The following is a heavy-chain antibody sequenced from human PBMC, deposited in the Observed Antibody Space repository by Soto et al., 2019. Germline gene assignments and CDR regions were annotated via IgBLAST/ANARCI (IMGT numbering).Heavy chain of an antibody. CDR2: ISGSGGST. CDR1: GFTFSSYA. D-gene: IGHD2-2*01. V-gene: IGHV3-23*01. Sequence: EVQLLESGGGLVQPGGSLRLSCAASGFTFSSYAMSWVRQARGKGLEWVSAISGSGGSTYYADSVKGRFTISRDNSKNTLYLQMNSLRAEDTAVYYCANLLGYCSSTSCQDFDYWGQGTLVTVSS. J-gene: IGHJ4*02. CDR3: ANLLGYCSSTSCQDFDY.